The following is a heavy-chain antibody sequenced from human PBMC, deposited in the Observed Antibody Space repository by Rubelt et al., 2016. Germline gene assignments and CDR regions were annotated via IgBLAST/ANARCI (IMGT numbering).Heavy chain of an antibody. Sequence: VRQAPGKGLEWVSTISGGGANTFYADSVKGRFTISRDNSKNSLYLQMNSLRAEDTALYYCVSGDYGLVLVYWGQGTLVTVSS. D-gene: IGHD4-17*01. V-gene: IGHV3-23*01. CDR3: VSGDYGLVLVY. CDR2: ISGGGANT. J-gene: IGHJ4*02.